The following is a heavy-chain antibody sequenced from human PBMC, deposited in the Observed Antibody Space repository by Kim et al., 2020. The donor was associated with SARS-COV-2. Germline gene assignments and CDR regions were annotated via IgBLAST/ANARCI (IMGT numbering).Heavy chain of an antibody. V-gene: IGHV4-59*09. CDR2: GIT. D-gene: IGHD6-19*01. J-gene: IGHJ4*02. Sequence: GITNSSPSLKSRATISVDTSKNQFSLRLSSVTAADTALYYCARGGWTFDYWGQGTLVTVSS. CDR3: ARGGWTFDY.